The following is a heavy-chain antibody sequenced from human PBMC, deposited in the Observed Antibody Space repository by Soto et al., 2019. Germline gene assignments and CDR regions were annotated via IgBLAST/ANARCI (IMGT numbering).Heavy chain of an antibody. CDR2: IYYSGST. V-gene: IGHV4-39*01. CDR3: ARHRIFGAQKNYYGMDV. D-gene: IGHD3-3*01. CDR1: GGSISSSSYY. J-gene: IGHJ6*02. Sequence: KTSETLSLTCTVSGGSISSSSYYWGWIRQPPGKGLEWMGSIYYSGSTYYNPSLKSRVTISVDTSKNQFSLKLSSVTAADTAVYYCARHRIFGAQKNYYGMDVWGQGTTVTVSS.